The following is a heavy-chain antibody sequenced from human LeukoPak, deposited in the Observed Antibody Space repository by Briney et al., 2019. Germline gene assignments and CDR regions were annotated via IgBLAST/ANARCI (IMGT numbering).Heavy chain of an antibody. Sequence: SETLSLTCPVSGGSINSHYWGWIRQPPGKGLQWIGDIYYTGKNNYNPSLKSRVTISLDTSKDHLSLNLTSVVAADTAIYYCVRRDTGWNYFDYWGQGILVTVSS. V-gene: IGHV4-59*08. CDR2: IYYTGKN. CDR1: GGSINSHY. J-gene: IGHJ4*02. CDR3: VRRDTGWNYFDY. D-gene: IGHD6-19*01.